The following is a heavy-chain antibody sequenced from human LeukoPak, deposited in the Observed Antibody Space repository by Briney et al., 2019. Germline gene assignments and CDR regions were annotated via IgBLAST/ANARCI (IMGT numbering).Heavy chain of an antibody. D-gene: IGHD3-16*01. V-gene: IGHV6-1*01. CDR1: GDSVSSNSAA. J-gene: IGHJ4*02. Sequence: SQTLSLTCAISGDSVSSNSAAWNWIRQSPSRGLEWLGRTYYRSKWYNEYAVSVKSRIIINPETSKNQFSLQLNSVTPEDTAVYYCTRDQTSVGGSYDWGQGTLVTVFS. CDR2: TYYRSKWYN. CDR3: TRDQTSVGGSYD.